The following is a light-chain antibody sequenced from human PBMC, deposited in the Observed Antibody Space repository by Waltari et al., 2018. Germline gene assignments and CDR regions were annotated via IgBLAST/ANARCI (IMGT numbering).Light chain of an antibody. CDR3: SSYTYGDTFVL. V-gene: IGLV2-14*03. Sequence: QSALTQPASVSGSPGQSITISCTATSSVVGGSTYVSWYRQHPGEVPKLLIYEITTRPSGISDRFSGSKSGNTASLTISGLQAEDEADYYCSSYTYGDTFVLFGGGTKLTVL. CDR2: EIT. CDR1: SSVVGGSTY. J-gene: IGLJ2*01.